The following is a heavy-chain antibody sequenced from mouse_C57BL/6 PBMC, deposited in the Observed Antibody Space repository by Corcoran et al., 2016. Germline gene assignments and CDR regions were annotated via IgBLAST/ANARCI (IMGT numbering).Heavy chain of an antibody. D-gene: IGHD1-1*01. CDR2: INPNNGGT. J-gene: IGHJ4*01. CDR1: GYTFTDYN. CDR3: ARRLLRYAMDY. V-gene: IGHV1-18*01. Sequence: EVQLQQSGPELVKPGASVKIPCKASGYTFTDYNMDWVKQSHGKSLEWIGDINPNNGGTIYNQKFKGKATLTVDKSSSTAYMELRSLTSEDTAVYYGARRLLRYAMDYWGQGTSVTVSS.